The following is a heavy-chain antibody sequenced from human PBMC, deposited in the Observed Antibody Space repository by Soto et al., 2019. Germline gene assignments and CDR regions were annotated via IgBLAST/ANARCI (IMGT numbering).Heavy chain of an antibody. CDR3: VKYLYYYYDSSGYYGCFDY. V-gene: IGHV3-23*01. J-gene: IGHJ4*02. D-gene: IGHD3-22*01. Sequence: GGSLRLSCAASGFIFSTYTMNWVRQVPGKGLEWVSAISGSGGSTYYADSVKGRFTISRDNSKNPLYLQMNSLRAEDTAVYYCVKYLYYYYDSSGYYGCFDYWGQGTLVTVSS. CDR1: GFIFSTYT. CDR2: ISGSGGST.